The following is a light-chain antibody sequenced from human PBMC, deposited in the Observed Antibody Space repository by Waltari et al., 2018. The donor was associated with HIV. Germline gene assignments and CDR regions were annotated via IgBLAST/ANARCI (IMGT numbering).Light chain of an antibody. Sequence: QSALTQPPSASGSPGQSVAISCTGTSSDVGGYNSVSWHQQHPGKAPTLLIYAVNKRPSGVPDRFSGSKSGNTASLTVSGLQVDDEADYYCSSFSDNNRIVFGTGTRVTVL. CDR3: SSFSDNNRIV. J-gene: IGLJ1*01. V-gene: IGLV2-8*01. CDR1: SSDVGGYNS. CDR2: AVN.